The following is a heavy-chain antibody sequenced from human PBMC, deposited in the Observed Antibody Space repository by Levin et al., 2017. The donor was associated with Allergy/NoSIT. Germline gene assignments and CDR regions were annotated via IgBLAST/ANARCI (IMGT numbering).Heavy chain of an antibody. Sequence: GESLKISCAASGFTFSNAWMSWVRQAPGKGLEWVGRIKSKTDGGTTDYAAPVKGRFTISRDDSKNTLYLQMNSLKTEDTGVYYCTTFGYCIGGSCYSGIDYWGQGTLVTVSS. CDR1: GFTFSNAW. J-gene: IGHJ4*02. CDR2: IKSKTDGGTT. D-gene: IGHD2-15*01. CDR3: TTFGYCIGGSCYSGIDY. V-gene: IGHV3-15*01.